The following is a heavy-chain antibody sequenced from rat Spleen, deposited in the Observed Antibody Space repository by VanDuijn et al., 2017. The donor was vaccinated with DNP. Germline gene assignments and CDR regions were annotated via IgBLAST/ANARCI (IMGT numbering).Heavy chain of an antibody. CDR3: ARDGQWDYLDY. Sequence: QVQLRESGPGLVQPSQTFSLACTVSGFSLTNHHVHWVRQPSGKGLEWMGVVWIGGTTHISSIFKSRVSISRDTSKSQVFLKMNSLQPEDTATYYCARDGQWDYLDYWGQGIMVTVAS. J-gene: IGHJ2*01. CDR1: GFSLTNHH. CDR2: VWIGGTT. V-gene: IGHV2-30*01. D-gene: IGHD1-1*01.